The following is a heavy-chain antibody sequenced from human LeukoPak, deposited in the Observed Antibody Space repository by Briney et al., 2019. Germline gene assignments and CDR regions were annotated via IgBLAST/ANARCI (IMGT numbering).Heavy chain of an antibody. CDR1: GYTFTNYG. Sequence: ASVKVSCKASGYTFTNYGISWVRQAPGKGLEWMGGFDPEDGETIYAQRFRGRVTMTEDTSTDTAYMELSSLRSEDTAVYYCATDPSGWYVFDYWGQGTLVTVSS. CDR2: FDPEDGET. CDR3: ATDPSGWYVFDY. D-gene: IGHD6-19*01. J-gene: IGHJ4*02. V-gene: IGHV1-24*01.